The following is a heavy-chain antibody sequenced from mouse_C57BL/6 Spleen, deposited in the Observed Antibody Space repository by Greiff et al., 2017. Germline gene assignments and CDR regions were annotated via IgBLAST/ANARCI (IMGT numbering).Heavy chain of an antibody. V-gene: IGHV3-1*01. D-gene: IGHD3-3*01. Sequence: EVKLVESGPGMVKPSPSLSLTCTVTGYSITSGYDWHWIRHFPGNKLEWMGYISSSGSTNYHPSLKSRISITHDTSKNHFFLKLNSVTTEDTATYYCARSRDFDVWGTGTTVTVSS. CDR1: GYSITSGYD. J-gene: IGHJ1*03. CDR3: ARSRDFDV. CDR2: ISSSGST.